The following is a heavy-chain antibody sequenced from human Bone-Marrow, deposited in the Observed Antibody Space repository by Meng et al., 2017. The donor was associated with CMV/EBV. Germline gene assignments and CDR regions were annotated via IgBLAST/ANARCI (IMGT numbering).Heavy chain of an antibody. V-gene: IGHV3-21*01. CDR2: ISSSSSYI. J-gene: IGHJ6*02. CDR3: AREGYGMDV. Sequence: GEYLKISCGASGFTFSTYAMTWVRQAPGKGLEWVSSISSSSSYIYYADSVKGRFTISRDNAKNSLYLQMNSLRAEDTAVYYCAREGYGMDVWGQGTTVTVSS. CDR1: GFTFSTYA.